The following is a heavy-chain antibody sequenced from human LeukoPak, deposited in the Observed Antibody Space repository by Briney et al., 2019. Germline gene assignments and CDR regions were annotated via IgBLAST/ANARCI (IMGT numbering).Heavy chain of an antibody. D-gene: IGHD3-10*01. CDR2: IWNDGSNK. Sequence: RGSLRLSCAASGFTFSVYGMHWVRQAPGKGLEWVGVIWNDGSNKYYAGSVKGRFTISRDNSKNTLYLQMNSLRAEDTAVYSCARASGPFDYWGQGTLVTVSS. V-gene: IGHV3-33*01. CDR1: GFTFSVYG. CDR3: ARASGPFDY. J-gene: IGHJ4*02.